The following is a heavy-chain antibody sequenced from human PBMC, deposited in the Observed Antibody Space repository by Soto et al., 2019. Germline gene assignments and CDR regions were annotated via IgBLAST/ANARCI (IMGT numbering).Heavy chain of an antibody. V-gene: IGHV1-69*06. CDR3: AIYALVVVVAADHYYCGMDV. J-gene: IGHJ6*02. D-gene: IGHD2-15*01. CDR1: GGTFSSYA. CDR2: IIHIFGTA. Sequence: QVQLVQSGAEVKKPGSSVKVSCKASGGTFSSYAISWVRQAPGQGLEWMGGIIHIFGTANYAQKFQGRVTITADKSTSPAYMELSSLRGEDTAVSSCAIYALVVVVAADHYYCGMDVWGQGTTVTVAS.